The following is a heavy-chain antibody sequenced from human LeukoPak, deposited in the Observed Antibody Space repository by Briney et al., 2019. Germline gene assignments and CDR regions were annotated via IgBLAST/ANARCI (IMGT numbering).Heavy chain of an antibody. CDR3: ARVSKGPGGYSSGWYYYYYYYMDV. CDR2: IIPIFGTA. CDR1: GYTFTSYA. J-gene: IGHJ6*03. V-gene: IGHV1-69*13. D-gene: IGHD6-19*01. Sequence: ASVKVSCKASGYTFTSYAISWVRQAPGQGLEWMGGIIPIFGTANYAQKFQGRVTITADESTSTAYMELSSLRSEDTAVYYCARVSKGPGGYSSGWYYYYYYYMDVWGKGTTVTVSS.